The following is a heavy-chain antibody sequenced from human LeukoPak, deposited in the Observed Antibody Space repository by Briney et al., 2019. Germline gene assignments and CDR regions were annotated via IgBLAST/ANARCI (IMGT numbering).Heavy chain of an antibody. CDR1: GFTFSSYS. J-gene: IGHJ4*02. D-gene: IGHD1-26*01. Sequence: GGSLRLSCAASGFTFSSYSMNWVRQAPGKGLEWVSHITASGTAMFYADSVKGRFTISRDNAKNSLYSQMNSLRDEDTAVYYCASSGSYRFDYWGQGTLVTVSS. CDR3: ASSGSYRFDY. CDR2: ITASGTAM. V-gene: IGHV3-48*02.